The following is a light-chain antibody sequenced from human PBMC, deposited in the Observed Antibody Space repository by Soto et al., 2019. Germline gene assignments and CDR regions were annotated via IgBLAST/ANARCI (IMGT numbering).Light chain of an antibody. CDR2: DAS. Sequence: DIQMTQSPSTLSASVGDRVTITCRASQSISSWLAWYQQKPGKAPKLLIYDASSLESGVPSRFSGSGSGTEFTLTISSLQPDDFATYYCQQYNSYLLGQATKVDIK. V-gene: IGKV1-5*01. J-gene: IGKJ1*01. CDR1: QSISSW. CDR3: QQYNSYL.